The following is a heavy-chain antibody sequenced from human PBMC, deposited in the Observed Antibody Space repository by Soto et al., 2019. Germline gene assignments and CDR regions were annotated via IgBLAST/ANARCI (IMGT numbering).Heavy chain of an antibody. J-gene: IGHJ3*02. CDR2: IYQSGST. D-gene: IGHD3-22*01. CDR3: ARELLFYDSDGFSWDDAFDI. CDR1: GGSLSSSAYS. V-gene: IGHV4-30-2*01. Sequence: QMHLQESGSGLVKPSQTLSLTCAVSGGSLSSSAYSWSWIRQPPGKGLEWIGFIYQSGSTYYNPSLKSRVTMSLDRPKNQFSLKLSSVTAADTDVYYCARELLFYDSDGFSWDDAFDIWGQGTMVTVSS.